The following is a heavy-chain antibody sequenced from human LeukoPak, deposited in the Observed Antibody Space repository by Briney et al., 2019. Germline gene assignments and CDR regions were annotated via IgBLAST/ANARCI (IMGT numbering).Heavy chain of an antibody. D-gene: IGHD3-22*01. CDR2: ISGSGGST. J-gene: IGHJ4*02. CDR1: GFTFSSYA. Sequence: GGSLRLSYAASGFTFSSYAMSWVRQAPGKGLEWVSAISGSGGSTYYADSVKGRFTISRDNSKNTLYLQMNSLRAEDTAVYYCAKDDPRITMIVVVTPNFDYWGQGTLVTVSS. CDR3: AKDDPRITMIVVVTPNFDY. V-gene: IGHV3-23*01.